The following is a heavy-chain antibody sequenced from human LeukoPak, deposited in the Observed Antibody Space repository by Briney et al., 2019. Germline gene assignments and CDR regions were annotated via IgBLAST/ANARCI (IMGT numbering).Heavy chain of an antibody. CDR3: VRNGGIFDY. D-gene: IGHD2-15*01. V-gene: IGHV3-7*01. CDR2: IKLDGSDK. J-gene: IGHJ4*02. Sequence: PGGSLRLSCAVSGFTFSNHWMSWVRQAPGKGLEWVGGIKLDGSDKYHVDAVKGRFTISRDNAKKSLFLEMNSPRAEDTAVYYCVRNGGIFDYWGQGTLVTVSS. CDR1: GFTFSNHW.